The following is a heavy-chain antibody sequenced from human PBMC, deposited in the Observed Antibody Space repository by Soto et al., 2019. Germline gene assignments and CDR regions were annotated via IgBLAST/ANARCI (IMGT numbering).Heavy chain of an antibody. CDR1: GYTFTSYG. V-gene: IGHV1-18*01. CDR3: ARHYSSSQGDWFDP. J-gene: IGHJ5*02. CDR2: ISAYDGMP. D-gene: IGHD6-13*01. Sequence: ASVKVSCKASGYTFTSYGISWVRQAPGQGLEWMGWISAYDGMPNYAQKLQGRVTMTPNKSTRTAWMGLRSLTSDDTAVYYCARHYSSSQGDWFDPWGQGTLATVSS.